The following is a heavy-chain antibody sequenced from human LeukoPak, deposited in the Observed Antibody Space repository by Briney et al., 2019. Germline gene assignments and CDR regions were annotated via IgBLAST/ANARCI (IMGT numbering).Heavy chain of an antibody. CDR2: IKHNGDEL. CDR1: GFTFSSYW. CDR3: ARELRTFDS. D-gene: IGHD3-16*01. Sequence: GGSLRLSCAASGFTFSSYWMTWVRQAPGKGLEWVANIKHNGDELNYVDSVEDRFTISRDNAKNSLYLHMTSLRAEDTAVYYCARELRTFDSWGQGTLATVSS. J-gene: IGHJ4*02. V-gene: IGHV3-7*01.